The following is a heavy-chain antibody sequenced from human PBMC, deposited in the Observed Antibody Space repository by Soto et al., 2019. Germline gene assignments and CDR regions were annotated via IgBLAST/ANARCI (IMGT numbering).Heavy chain of an antibody. CDR1: GFTFRRYA. CDR3: ARAPGGLWFGELRGYYGMDV. Sequence: GGSQRLSCAPSGFTFRRYAMSWVRQAPGKGLEWVSAISGSGGSTYYADSVKGRFTISRDNSKNTLYLQMNSLRAEDTAVYYCARAPGGLWFGELRGYYGMDVWGQGTTVTVSS. D-gene: IGHD3-10*01. J-gene: IGHJ6*02. V-gene: IGHV3-23*01. CDR2: ISGSGGST.